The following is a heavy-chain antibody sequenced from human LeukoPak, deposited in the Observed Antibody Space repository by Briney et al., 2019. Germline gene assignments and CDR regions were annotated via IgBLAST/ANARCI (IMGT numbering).Heavy chain of an antibody. CDR1: GFTFSSYA. Sequence: GGSLRLSCAASGFTFSSYAMSWVRQAPGKGLEWVGRIKSKTDGGTTDYAAPVKGRFTISRDDSKNTLYLQMNSLKTEDTAVYYCTRMTTVTTGGYWGQGTLVTVSS. V-gene: IGHV3-15*01. CDR3: TRMTTVTTGGY. CDR2: IKSKTDGGTT. J-gene: IGHJ4*02. D-gene: IGHD4-17*01.